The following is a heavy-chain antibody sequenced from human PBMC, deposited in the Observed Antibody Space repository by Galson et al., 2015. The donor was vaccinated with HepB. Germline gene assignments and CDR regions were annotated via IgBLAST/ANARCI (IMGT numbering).Heavy chain of an antibody. J-gene: IGHJ4*02. CDR2: ITSSGDTK. CDR1: GFTFSDFS. V-gene: IGHV3-48*04. Sequence: SLRLSCAASGFTFSDFSMNWVRQAPGKGLEWISYITSSGDTKHYADSVRGRFTISRDDAKNSLYLQMDSLRVEDTAVYYCARDEPYYYDRRGNYYPYWGQGTLVTVSS. CDR3: ARDEPYYYDRRGNYYPY. D-gene: IGHD3-22*01.